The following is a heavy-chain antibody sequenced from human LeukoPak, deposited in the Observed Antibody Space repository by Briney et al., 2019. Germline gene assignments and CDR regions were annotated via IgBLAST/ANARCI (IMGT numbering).Heavy chain of an antibody. CDR3: ARVPTDYYDSSGYHEYFDY. CDR2: IYTSGST. V-gene: IGHV4-61*02. J-gene: IGHJ4*02. CDR1: GGSISSGSYY. D-gene: IGHD3-22*01. Sequence: SQTLSLTCTVSGGSISSGSYYWSWIRQPAGKGLEWIGRIYTSGSTNYNPSLKSRVTISVDTSKNQFSLKLSFVTAADTAVYYCARVPTDYYDSSGYHEYFDYWGQGTLVTVSS.